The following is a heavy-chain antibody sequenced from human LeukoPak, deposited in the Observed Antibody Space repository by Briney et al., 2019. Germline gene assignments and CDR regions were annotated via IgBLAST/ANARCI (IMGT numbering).Heavy chain of an antibody. CDR1: GVSIGSYY. CDR2: IYHTGST. CDR3: AAYHFRGDTHYFDY. Sequence: SETLSLTCAVSGVSIGSYYWTWIRLPPGKGLEWIAYIYHTGSTNYNPSLSSRVTISVDTSKNQFSLKLSSVTAADTAFYYCAAYHFRGDTHYFDYWGQGILVTVSS. V-gene: IGHV4-59*01. D-gene: IGHD3-10*02. J-gene: IGHJ4*02.